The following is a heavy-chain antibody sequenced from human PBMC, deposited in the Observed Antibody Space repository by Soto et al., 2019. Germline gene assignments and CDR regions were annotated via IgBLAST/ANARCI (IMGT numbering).Heavy chain of an antibody. D-gene: IGHD3-22*01. Sequence: PSETLSLTCTVSGGSISSSSYYWGWIRQPPGKGLEWIGSIYYSGSTYYNPSLKSRVTISVDTSKNQFSLKLSSVTAADTAVYYCASLVGNYYDSSGYDAFEIWGQGTMVTVSS. CDR1: GGSISSSSYY. CDR3: ASLVGNYYDSSGYDAFEI. V-gene: IGHV4-39*01. J-gene: IGHJ3*02. CDR2: IYYSGST.